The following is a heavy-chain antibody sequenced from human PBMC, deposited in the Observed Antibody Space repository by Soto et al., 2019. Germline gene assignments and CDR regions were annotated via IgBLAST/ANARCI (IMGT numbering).Heavy chain of an antibody. V-gene: IGHV4-59*01. CDR1: GGSISSYY. Sequence: PSETLSLTCTVSGGSISSYYWSWIRQPPGKGLEWIGYIYYSGSTNYNPSLKSRVTISVDTSKNQFSLKLSSVTAADTAVYYCARVGRYSYGYWFDPWGQGTLVTVS. J-gene: IGHJ5*02. D-gene: IGHD5-18*01. CDR3: ARVGRYSYGYWFDP. CDR2: IYYSGST.